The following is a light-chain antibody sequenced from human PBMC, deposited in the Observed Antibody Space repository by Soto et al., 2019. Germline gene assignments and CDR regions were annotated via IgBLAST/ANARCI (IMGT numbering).Light chain of an antibody. J-gene: IGLJ1*01. CDR3: NSYTSSNTRV. CDR1: SSDVGGYSR. V-gene: IGLV2-14*01. CDR2: EVS. Sequence: QSALTQPASVPGSPGQSITISCTGTSSDVGGYSRVSWYQHHPGKAPKLMIYEVSDRPSGVSNRFSGSKSGNTASLTISGLQAEDEADYYCNSYTSSNTRVFGTGTKLTVL.